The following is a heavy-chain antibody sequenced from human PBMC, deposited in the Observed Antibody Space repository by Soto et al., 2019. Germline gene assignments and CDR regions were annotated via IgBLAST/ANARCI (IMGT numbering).Heavy chain of an antibody. J-gene: IGHJ4*02. Sequence: EVQLVESVGGLVKPGGSLRLSCAASGFTFSTYNMNWVRQAPGKGLEWVASISSTSVYMYYANSLKGRFTISRANAKSSLYLQVNSLRPEDTAVYYCARGWLRDPWMYLGQGTLVTVSS. D-gene: IGHD5-12*01. CDR1: GFTFSTYN. CDR3: ARGWLRDPWMY. CDR2: ISSTSVYM. V-gene: IGHV3-21*01.